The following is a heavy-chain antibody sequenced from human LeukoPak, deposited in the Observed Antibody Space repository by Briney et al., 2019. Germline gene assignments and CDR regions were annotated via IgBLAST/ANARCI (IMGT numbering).Heavy chain of an antibody. CDR2: INPNSGGT. V-gene: IGHV1-2*02. CDR3: ARGRDYYDSSTPLSY. J-gene: IGHJ4*02. D-gene: IGHD3-22*01. CDR1: GYTFTGYY. Sequence: ASVKVSCKASGYTFTGYYMHWVRQAPGQGLEWMGWINPNSGGTNYAQKFQGRVTMTRDTSISTAYMELSRLRSDDTAVYYCARGRDYYDSSTPLSYWGQGTLVTVSS.